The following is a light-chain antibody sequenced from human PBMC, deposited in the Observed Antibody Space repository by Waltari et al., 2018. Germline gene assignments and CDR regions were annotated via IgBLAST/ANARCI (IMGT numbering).Light chain of an antibody. CDR3: QQYYSTPRVT. V-gene: IGKV1-33*01. CDR1: QDIKNY. J-gene: IGKJ4*01. Sequence: DIQMTQSPSSLSASVGDRVTITCQATQDIKNYLNWYQQRPGKAPKLLIYDASNLETGVPSRFSGSGSGTDFTFTISSLQAEDVAVYYCQQYYSTPRVTFGGGTKVEIK. CDR2: DAS.